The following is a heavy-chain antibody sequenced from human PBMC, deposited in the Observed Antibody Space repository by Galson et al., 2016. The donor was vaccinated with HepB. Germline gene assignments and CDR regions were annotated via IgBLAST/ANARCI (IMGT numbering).Heavy chain of an antibody. J-gene: IGHJ4*02. Sequence: SVKVSCKVSGYTLTELSMHWVRQAPGKGLEWMGGFDPEDGETIYAQKFQGRVTMTEDTSTDTAYMELSSLRSEDTAVYYCASLRTGYTYGYGTFDDWGQGTLVTVSS. V-gene: IGHV1-24*01. CDR2: FDPEDGET. D-gene: IGHD5-18*01. CDR1: GYTLTELS. CDR3: ASLRTGYTYGYGTFDD.